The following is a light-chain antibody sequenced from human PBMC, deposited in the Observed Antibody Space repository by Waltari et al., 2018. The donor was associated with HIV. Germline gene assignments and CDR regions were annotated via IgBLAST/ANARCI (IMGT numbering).Light chain of an antibody. J-gene: IGLJ1*01. CDR1: SMPVAVYNQ. CDR3: SSYTSRAVSTYV. V-gene: IGLV2-14*01. Sequence: QSALTQPASVSGLPGPSITSPFFGPSMPVAVYNQSPCNQQHPGKAPKVMIYEVSNRPSGISDRFSGSKSGNTASLTISGLQAEDEADYYCSSYTSRAVSTYVFGTGTKVTVL. CDR2: EVS.